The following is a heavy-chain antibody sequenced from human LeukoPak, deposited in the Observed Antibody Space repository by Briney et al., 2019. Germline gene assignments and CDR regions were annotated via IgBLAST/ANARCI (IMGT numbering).Heavy chain of an antibody. CDR1: GGSISSYY. CDR3: TRGSGGYFFDY. Sequence: SETLSLTCAVSGGSISSYYWSWIRQPPGKGLEWIGYIYYSGSTNYNPSLKSRVTTSVDTSKNQFSLKLSSVTAADTAVYYCTRGSGGYFFDYWGQGTLVTVSS. D-gene: IGHD5-12*01. V-gene: IGHV4-59*01. CDR2: IYYSGST. J-gene: IGHJ4*02.